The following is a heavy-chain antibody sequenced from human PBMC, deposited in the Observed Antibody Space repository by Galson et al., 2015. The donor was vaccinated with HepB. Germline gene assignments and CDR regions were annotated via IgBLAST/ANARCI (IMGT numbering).Heavy chain of an antibody. CDR2: IHPNSGAT. J-gene: IGHJ4*02. Sequence: SVKVSCKASGYTFSDYYMHWVRQAPGQGLEYMGWIHPNSGATVYAQTFQGRVTVTRDTSSSTAYVELSRLTYDDTAVYYCAKGWTVRYCSSTACSPFDHWGRRTLVTVSS. CDR3: AKGWTVRYCSSTACSPFDH. D-gene: IGHD2-2*01. V-gene: IGHV1-2*02. CDR1: GYTFSDYY.